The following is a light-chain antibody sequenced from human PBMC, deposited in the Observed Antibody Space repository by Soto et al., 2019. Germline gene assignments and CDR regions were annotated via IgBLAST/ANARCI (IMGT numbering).Light chain of an antibody. CDR1: SXDVGAXXY. Sequence: QSALTQXXXXXXSPGXSXXXXCXXTSXDVGAXXYVSWYQQHPGKAXXXIIFEVSNRPSGVXNRFSGSKSGNTASLTXSXLXXXDEADYYCTSYTSISTLHVVFGGGTKLTVL. CDR3: TSYTSISTLHVV. J-gene: IGLJ2*01. CDR2: EVS. V-gene: IGLV2-14*01.